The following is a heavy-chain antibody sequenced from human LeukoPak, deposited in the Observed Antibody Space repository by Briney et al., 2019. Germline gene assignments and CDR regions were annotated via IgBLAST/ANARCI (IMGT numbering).Heavy chain of an antibody. CDR1: GGTFSSYA. CDR2: NIPILGIA. CDR3: ARDGDIVVVPAATNRNIYYYYYMDV. Sequence: ASVKVSCKASGGTFSSYAISWVRQAPGQGLEWMGRNIPILGIANYAQKFQGRVTITADKSTSTAYMELSSLRSEDTAVYYCARDGDIVVVPAATNRNIYYYYYMDVWGKGTTVTVSS. D-gene: IGHD2-2*01. V-gene: IGHV1-69*04. J-gene: IGHJ6*03.